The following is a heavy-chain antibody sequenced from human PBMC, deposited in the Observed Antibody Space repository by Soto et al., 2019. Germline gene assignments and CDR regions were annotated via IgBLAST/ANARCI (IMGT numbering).Heavy chain of an antibody. J-gene: IGHJ2*01. D-gene: IGHD2-2*01. CDR3: GRGPVVPAASVWYFDL. Sequence: GASVKVSCKASGGTFSSYAISWVRQAPGQGLEWMGGIIPIFGTANYAQKFQGRVTITADESTSTAYMELSSLRSEGTAVYYCGRGPVVPAASVWYFDLWGRGTLVTVSS. CDR2: IIPIFGTA. CDR1: GGTFSSYA. V-gene: IGHV1-69*13.